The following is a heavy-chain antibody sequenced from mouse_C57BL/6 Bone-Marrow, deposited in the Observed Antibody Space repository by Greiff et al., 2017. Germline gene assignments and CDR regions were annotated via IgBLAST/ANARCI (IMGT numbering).Heavy chain of an antibody. V-gene: IGHV1-7*01. D-gene: IGHD4-1*01. CDR3: ARSPLGRPWYFDV. Sequence: VQLQESGAELAKPGASVKLSCKASGYTFTSYWMHWVKQRPGQGLEWIGYINPSSGYTKYNQKFKDKATLTADKSSSTDYMQLSSLTYEDSAVYYCARSPLGRPWYFDVWGTGTTVTVSS. CDR2: INPSSGYT. CDR1: GYTFTSYW. J-gene: IGHJ1*03.